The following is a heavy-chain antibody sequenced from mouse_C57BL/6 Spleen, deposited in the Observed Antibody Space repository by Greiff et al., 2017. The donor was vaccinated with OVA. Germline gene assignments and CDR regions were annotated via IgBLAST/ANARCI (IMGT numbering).Heavy chain of an antibody. CDR2: ISNLAYSI. J-gene: IGHJ4*01. V-gene: IGHV5-15*01. CDR1: GFTFSDYG. Sequence: EVHLVESGGGLVQPGGSLKLSCAASGFTFSDYGMAGVRQAPRKGPEWVAFISNLAYSIYYADTVTGRFTISRENAKNTLYLEMSSLRSEDTAMYYCARHYACAMDYWGQGTSVTVSS. CDR3: ARHYACAMDY. D-gene: IGHD1-1*01.